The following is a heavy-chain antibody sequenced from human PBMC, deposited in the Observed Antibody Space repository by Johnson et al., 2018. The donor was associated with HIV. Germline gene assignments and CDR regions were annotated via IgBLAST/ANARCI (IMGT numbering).Heavy chain of an antibody. CDR3: ARYSGSYYTIAFYI. J-gene: IGHJ3*02. V-gene: IGHV3-53*01. CDR2: IYSGGNT. D-gene: IGHD1-26*01. CDR1: GFTVSSNY. Sequence: VQLVESGGGLIQPGGSLRLSCAASGFTVSSNYMSWVRQAPGKGLEWVSVIYSGGNTYYADSVKGRFTISRDNAKNSLYLQINSLRAEDTALYYCARYSGSYYTIAFYIWGQGTMVTVSS.